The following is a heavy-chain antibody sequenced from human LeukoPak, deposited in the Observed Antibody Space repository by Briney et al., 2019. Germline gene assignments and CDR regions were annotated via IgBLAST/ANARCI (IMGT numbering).Heavy chain of an antibody. CDR1: GFTFSSYW. J-gene: IGHJ6*03. CDR3: AKDPAMVRYYYYYMDV. Sequence: GGSLRLSCAASGFTFSSYWMHWVRQAPGKGLVWVSRINSDGSSTSYADSVKGRFTISRDNAKNTLYLQMNSLRAEDTAVYYCAKDPAMVRYYYYYMDVWGKGTTVTVSS. D-gene: IGHD5-18*01. V-gene: IGHV3-74*01. CDR2: INSDGSST.